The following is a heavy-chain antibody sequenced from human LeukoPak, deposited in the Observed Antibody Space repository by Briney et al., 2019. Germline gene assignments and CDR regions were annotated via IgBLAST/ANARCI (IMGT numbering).Heavy chain of an antibody. Sequence: GALRLSCAASGFTFSSYGMHWVRQAPGKGLEWVAFIRYDGSNKYYADSVKGRFTISRDNSKNTLYLQMNSLRAEDTAVYYCAKDRGSYLEGYFDYWGQGTLVTVSS. V-gene: IGHV3-30*02. CDR1: GFTFSSYG. D-gene: IGHD1-26*01. CDR3: AKDRGSYLEGYFDY. J-gene: IGHJ4*02. CDR2: IRYDGSNK.